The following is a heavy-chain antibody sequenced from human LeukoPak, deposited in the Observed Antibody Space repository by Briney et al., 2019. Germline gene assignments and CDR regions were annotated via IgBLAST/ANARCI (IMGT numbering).Heavy chain of an antibody. D-gene: IGHD3-10*01. CDR3: AKSYGSGSFYY. Sequence: GASVTVSCKASGYTFTGYYMHWVRQAPGQGLEWTGWINHNSGGTNYAQTLQGWVTMTRDTSISTAYMELSRLRSDYTAVYYCAKSYGSGSFYYWGQGTLVTVSS. CDR2: INHNSGGT. V-gene: IGHV1-2*04. J-gene: IGHJ4*02. CDR1: GYTFTGYY.